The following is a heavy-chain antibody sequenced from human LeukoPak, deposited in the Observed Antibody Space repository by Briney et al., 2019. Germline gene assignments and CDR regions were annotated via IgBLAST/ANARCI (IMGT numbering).Heavy chain of an antibody. CDR1: GFTFSNYW. J-gene: IGHJ3*02. Sequence: GGSLRLSCAASGFTFSNYWMSWVRQAPGKGLEWVANINQDGSEKYYVDSVKGRFTISRDNAKNSLYLQMSSLRAEDTALYYCARYCSSTNCHDAFDIWGQGTMATVSS. V-gene: IGHV3-7*01. CDR2: INQDGSEK. D-gene: IGHD2-2*01. CDR3: ARYCSSTNCHDAFDI.